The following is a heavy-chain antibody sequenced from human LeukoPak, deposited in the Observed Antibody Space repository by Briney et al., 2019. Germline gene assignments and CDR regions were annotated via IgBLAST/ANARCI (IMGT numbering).Heavy chain of an antibody. CDR3: TTDYGSGSYPLYYFDY. CDR1: GFTFSDAW. D-gene: IGHD3-10*01. CDR2: IKSKTDGGTT. J-gene: IGHJ4*02. V-gene: IGHV3-15*01. Sequence: GGSLRLSCVASGFTFSDAWMSWVRQAPGKGLEWVGRIKSKTDGGTTDYAAPVKGRFTISRDDSKNTLYLQMNSLKTEDTAVYYCTTDYGSGSYPLYYFDYWGQGTLVTVSS.